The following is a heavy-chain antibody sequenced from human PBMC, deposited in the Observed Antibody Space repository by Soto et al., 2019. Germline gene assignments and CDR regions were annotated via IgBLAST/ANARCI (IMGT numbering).Heavy chain of an antibody. V-gene: IGHV3-23*01. CDR3: AKAQDYGGCFDY. Sequence: GGPLRLSCAASGFTFSGYAMSWVRQAPGKGRGWVSAISGSGGSTYYADSVKGRFTISRDNSKNTLYLQMNSLRAEDTAVYYCAKAQDYGGCFDYGGQGTLVTVSS. CDR2: ISGSGGST. CDR1: GFTFSGYA. J-gene: IGHJ4*02. D-gene: IGHD4-17*01.